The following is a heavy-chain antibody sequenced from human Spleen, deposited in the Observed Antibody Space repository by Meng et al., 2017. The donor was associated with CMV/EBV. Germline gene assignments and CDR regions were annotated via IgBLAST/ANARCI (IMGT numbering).Heavy chain of an antibody. CDR3: ARIERRRILKYCGSDCSTTDY. CDR1: GGSISSSNL. CDR2: IYHSGST. J-gene: IGHJ4*02. D-gene: IGHD2-21*02. Sequence: QVQLQESGPGLVKPSGTLSLTCAVPGGSISSSNLWTWVRQVPGKGLEWIGEIYHSGSTNYNPSLKSRVTISGDKFKNQFSLKLGSVTAADTAVYYCARIERRRILKYCGSDCSTTDYWGQGTLVTVSS. V-gene: IGHV4-4*02.